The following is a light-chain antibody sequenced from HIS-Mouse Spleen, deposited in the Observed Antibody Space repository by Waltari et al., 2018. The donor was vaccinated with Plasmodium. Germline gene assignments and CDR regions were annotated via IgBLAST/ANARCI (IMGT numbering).Light chain of an antibody. Sequence: DIQMTQSPSSLSASVGDRVTITCRASQSIRSYLNWYHQKPGKAPKLLIYAASSLQSGVPSRFSGSGSGTDFTLTISSLQPEDFATYYCQQSYSTWTFGQGTKVEIK. CDR2: AAS. CDR1: QSIRSY. CDR3: QQSYSTWT. V-gene: IGKV1-39*01. J-gene: IGKJ1*01.